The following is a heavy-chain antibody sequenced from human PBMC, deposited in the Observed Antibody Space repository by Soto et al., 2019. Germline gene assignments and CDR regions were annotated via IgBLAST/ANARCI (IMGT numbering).Heavy chain of an antibody. D-gene: IGHD6-19*01. CDR2: IYWDEQK. V-gene: IGHV2-5*02. Sequence: QITLKESGPTVVKPTQTLTLTCTLSGLSLTTSGVGVGWIRQPPGEALEWLALIYWDEQKRYSPSLRSRLTITRDTAKNHVVLTMTNMDPVDTATYYCAHRQTAGAGAFDFWGQGTLVSVSS. J-gene: IGHJ4*02. CDR3: AHRQTAGAGAFDF. CDR1: GLSLTTSGVG.